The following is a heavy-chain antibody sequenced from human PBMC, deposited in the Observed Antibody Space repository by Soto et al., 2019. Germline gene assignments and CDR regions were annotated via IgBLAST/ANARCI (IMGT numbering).Heavy chain of an antibody. J-gene: IGHJ4*02. CDR2: IKQDGTET. CDR1: GCVFISFW. CDR3: ARDAYYSDSGAYHRIFDH. Sequence: GGSLRLSCATSGCVFISFWLSWVHQAPGKGLEWVANIKQDGTETYYVDSVKGRFTISRDNAKNQFSLNLSSVTAADTAVYYCARDAYYSDSGAYHRIFDHWGQGALVTVSS. D-gene: IGHD3-22*01. V-gene: IGHV3-7*03.